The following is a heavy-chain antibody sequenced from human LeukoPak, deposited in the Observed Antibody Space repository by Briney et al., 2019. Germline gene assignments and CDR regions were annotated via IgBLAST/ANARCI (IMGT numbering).Heavy chain of an antibody. CDR3: ARDRQFGY. CDR1: VYTFTMYG. CDR2: ISTYKGNT. V-gene: IGHV1-18*01. J-gene: IGHJ4*02. Sequence: AAVTLSLTSTVYTFTMYGNSWVRQPPAQGFEWMGWISTYKGNTNYAQTFQGTVTMTPDTSTSTAYMEMRSLRADDTAVYYCARDRQFGYWGQGTLVTVSS.